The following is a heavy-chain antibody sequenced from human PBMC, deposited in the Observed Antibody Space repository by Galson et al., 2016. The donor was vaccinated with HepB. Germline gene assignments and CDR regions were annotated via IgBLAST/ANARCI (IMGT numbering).Heavy chain of an antibody. CDR2: IYFGGFET. Sequence: QSGAEVKKPGESLKISCQAFGYRSTNYWIGWVRQMPGTGLEWLGLIYFGGFETRYSPSFQGRVIVSADRSINTAYLQWGGLEASDTAIYYCAGATHGNTWFDYWGQGTQVTFSS. V-gene: IGHV5-51*01. J-gene: IGHJ4*02. CDR3: AGATHGNTWFDY. D-gene: IGHD4/OR15-4a*01. CDR1: GYRSTNYW.